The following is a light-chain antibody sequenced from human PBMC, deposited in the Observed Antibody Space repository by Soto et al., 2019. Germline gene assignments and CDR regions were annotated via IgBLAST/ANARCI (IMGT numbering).Light chain of an antibody. Sequence: QSALTQPASVSGSPGQSITISCTGTSSDVGGYNYVSWYQQFPGKAPRLMISEVNNRPSGVSNRFSGSKSGNTASLTISGLQAEDEADYYCSSYTSSSTLVLFGGGTKLTVL. CDR1: SSDVGGYNY. CDR2: EVN. CDR3: SSYTSSSTLVL. V-gene: IGLV2-14*01. J-gene: IGLJ2*01.